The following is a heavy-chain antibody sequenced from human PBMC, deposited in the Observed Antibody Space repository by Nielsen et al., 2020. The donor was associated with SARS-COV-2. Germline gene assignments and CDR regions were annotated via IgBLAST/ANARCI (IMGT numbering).Heavy chain of an antibody. CDR1: GFTFSSYA. CDR3: AALPREAGTEGSTDY. Sequence: ASGFTFSSYAMHWVRQAPGQRLEWMGWINAGNGNTKYSQKFQGRVTITRDTSASTAYMELSSLRSEDTAVYYCAALPREAGTEGSTDYWGQGTLVTVSS. D-gene: IGHD6-19*01. J-gene: IGHJ4*02. V-gene: IGHV1-3*01. CDR2: INAGNGNT.